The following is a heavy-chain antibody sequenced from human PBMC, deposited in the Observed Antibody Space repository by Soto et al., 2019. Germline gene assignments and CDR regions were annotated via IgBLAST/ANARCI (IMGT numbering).Heavy chain of an antibody. D-gene: IGHD6-13*01. CDR1: GYSSTSYW. Sequence: GESLKISCKGSGYSSTSYWIGWVRQMPGKGLEWMGIIYPCDSDTRYSPSFQGQVTISADKSISTAYLQWSSLKASDTAMYYCARHPSSIAAAGTPHRSYCYYGMDVWGQGTTVTVSS. V-gene: IGHV5-51*01. CDR2: IYPCDSDT. CDR3: ARHPSSIAAAGTPHRSYCYYGMDV. J-gene: IGHJ6*02.